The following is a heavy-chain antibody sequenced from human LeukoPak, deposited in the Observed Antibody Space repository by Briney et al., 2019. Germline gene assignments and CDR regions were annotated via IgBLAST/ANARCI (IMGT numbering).Heavy chain of an antibody. V-gene: IGHV3-30*03. D-gene: IGHD6-13*01. J-gene: IGHJ4*02. CDR2: ISYDGSNK. Sequence: TGGSLRLSCAASGFTFSSYGMHWVRQAPGKGLEWVAVISYDGSNKYYADSVKGRFTISRDNSKNTLYLQMNSLRAEDTAVYYCARAGIAAAGTVWQCLGFWGQGTLVTVSS. CDR3: ARAGIAAAGTVWQCLGF. CDR1: GFTFSSYG.